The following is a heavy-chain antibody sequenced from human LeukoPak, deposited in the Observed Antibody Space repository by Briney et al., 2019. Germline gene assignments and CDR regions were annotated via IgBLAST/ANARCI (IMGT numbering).Heavy chain of an antibody. Sequence: SQTLSLTCEISGDSVSSNLTWNWIRRSPSRGLEWLGRTYYRSKWYNDYAQSVKSRITINADMYKNQVSLQLNSVTPEDTAVYYCVRLIGNSWLDYWGQGSLVTVSS. J-gene: IGHJ4*02. D-gene: IGHD6-13*01. CDR3: VRLIGNSWLDY. CDR2: TYYRSKWYN. V-gene: IGHV6-1*01. CDR1: GDSVSSNLT.